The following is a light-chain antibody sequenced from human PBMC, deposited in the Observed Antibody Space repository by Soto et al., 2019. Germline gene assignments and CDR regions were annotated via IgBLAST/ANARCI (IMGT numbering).Light chain of an antibody. CDR1: QSISSNY. Sequence: EIVLTQSPCTLSLSPGERATLSCRASQSISSNYLTWYQQKPGQAPRLLIYGASSRAPGFPDRFSGSGSGTDFTLTISRLEPEDFAVYYCQQFGGSPWTFGQGTKVEFK. V-gene: IGKV3-20*01. J-gene: IGKJ1*01. CDR2: GAS. CDR3: QQFGGSPWT.